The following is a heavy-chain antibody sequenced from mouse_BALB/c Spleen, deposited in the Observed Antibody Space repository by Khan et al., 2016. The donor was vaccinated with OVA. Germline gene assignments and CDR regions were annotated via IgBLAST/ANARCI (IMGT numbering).Heavy chain of an antibody. CDR1: GYSITSDYA. V-gene: IGHV3-2*02. CDR2: ISYSGNT. CDR3: ARIYGGDFDY. Sequence: VQLQESGPGLVKPSQSLSLTCTVTGYSITSDYARNWIRQFPGNKLEWMGYISYSGNTKYNPSLKSRIPITRDTSKNQFFLQLNSVTIEDTATYYCARIYGGDFDYWGQGTTLTVSS. J-gene: IGHJ2*01. D-gene: IGHD1-1*01.